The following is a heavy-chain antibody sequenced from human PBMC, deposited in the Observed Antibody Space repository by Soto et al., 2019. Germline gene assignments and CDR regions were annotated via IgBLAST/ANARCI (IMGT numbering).Heavy chain of an antibody. J-gene: IGHJ4*02. CDR1: GGSISSGGYS. CDR2: IYHSGST. CDR3: AREDVGYCSSTSCYTPGYFDY. D-gene: IGHD2-2*02. Sequence: PSETLSLTFAVSGGSISSGGYSWSWTRQPPGKGLAWIGYIYHSGSTYYNPSLKSRVTISVDRSKNQFSLKLSSVTAADTAVYYCAREDVGYCSSTSCYTPGYFDYWGQGTLVTVSS. V-gene: IGHV4-30-2*01.